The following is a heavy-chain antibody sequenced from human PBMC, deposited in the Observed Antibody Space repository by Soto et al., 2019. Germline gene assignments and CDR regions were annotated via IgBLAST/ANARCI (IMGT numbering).Heavy chain of an antibody. Sequence: PGGSLRLSCAASGFTFSSYDMHWVRQATGKGLEWVSAIGTAGDAYYPGSVKGRFTISRENAKNSLYLQMNSLRAEDTAVYYCARATGKTYYYYGMDVWGQGTTVTVSS. CDR2: IGTAGDA. V-gene: IGHV3-13*01. CDR1: GFTFSSYD. J-gene: IGHJ6*02. D-gene: IGHD3-10*01. CDR3: ARATGKTYYYYGMDV.